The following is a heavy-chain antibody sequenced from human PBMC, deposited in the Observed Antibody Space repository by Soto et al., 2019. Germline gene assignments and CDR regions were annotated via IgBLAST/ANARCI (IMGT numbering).Heavy chain of an antibody. V-gene: IGHV1-69*12. CDR3: VRAATTFGGVNWFDP. Sequence: QVQLVQSGAEVEKPGSSVTVSCKTSGGNFSTYVIGWLRQAPGQGLEWMGGIIPIYGRRNYAQKFRGRISMNADDSATTAFMQLGSLTSDDTAVYYCVRAATTFGGVNWFDPWGQGTLVTVSS. CDR1: GGNFSTYV. D-gene: IGHD3-16*01. CDR2: IIPIYGRR. J-gene: IGHJ5*02.